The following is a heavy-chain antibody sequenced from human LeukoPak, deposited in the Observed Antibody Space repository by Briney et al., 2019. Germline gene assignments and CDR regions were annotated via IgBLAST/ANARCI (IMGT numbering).Heavy chain of an antibody. D-gene: IGHD2-2*02. CDR3: TKSDCSSTSCHTSDY. CDR1: GFTFHDYA. Sequence: GGSLRLSCAASGFTFHDYAMHWVRQGPEKGLEWVSGTSWNGGVIGYADSVMGRFTVSRDNAKNSLFLQMNSLRPEDTALYYCTKSDCSSTSCHTSDYWGQGTLVTVSP. J-gene: IGHJ4*02. V-gene: IGHV3-9*01. CDR2: TSWNGGVI.